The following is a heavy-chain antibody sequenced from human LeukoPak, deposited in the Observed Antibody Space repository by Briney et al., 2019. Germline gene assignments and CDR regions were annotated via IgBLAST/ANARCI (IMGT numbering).Heavy chain of an antibody. CDR2: IYYSGST. J-gene: IGHJ6*03. CDR1: GGSINSSSYY. CDR3: ARTTEGYCSSASCFGFSYSYYMDV. Sequence: SETLSLTCTVSGGSINSSSYYWGWIRQPPGKGLEWIGSIYYSGSTNYNPSLKSRVTISVDTSKNQFSLKLSSVIAADTAVYYCARTTEGYCSSASCFGFSYSYYMDVWGKGTTVTISS. D-gene: IGHD2-2*01. V-gene: IGHV4-39*07.